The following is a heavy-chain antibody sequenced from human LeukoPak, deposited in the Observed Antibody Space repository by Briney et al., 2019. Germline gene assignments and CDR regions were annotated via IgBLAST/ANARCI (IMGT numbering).Heavy chain of an antibody. CDR1: GGSISSGGYS. CDR3: ARGAMARRGGWFNP. V-gene: IGHV4-30-2*01. Sequence: SQTLSLTCAVSGGSISSGGYSWSWIRQPPGKGLEWIGYIYHSGSTYYNPSLKSRVTISVDRSKNQFSLKLSSVTAADTAVYYCARGAMARRGGWFNPWGQGTLVTVSS. D-gene: IGHD2-2*01. CDR2: IYHSGST. J-gene: IGHJ5*02.